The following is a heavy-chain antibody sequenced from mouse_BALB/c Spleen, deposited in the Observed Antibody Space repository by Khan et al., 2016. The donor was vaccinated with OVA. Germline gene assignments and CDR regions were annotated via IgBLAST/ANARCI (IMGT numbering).Heavy chain of an antibody. J-gene: IGHJ1*01. CDR3: ARNYDNYVEYFDV. CDR2: IWAGGST. CDR1: GFSLTSYG. D-gene: IGHD2-1*01. Sequence: QVQLKESGPGLVAPSQSLSITCTVSGFSLTSYGVHWVRQTPGKGLEWLGIIWAGGSTNYNSALMSRLSINKDNSKGQVFFKMNSLQTDDTAMHYLARNYDNYVEYFDVWGAGTTVTVSS. V-gene: IGHV2-9*02.